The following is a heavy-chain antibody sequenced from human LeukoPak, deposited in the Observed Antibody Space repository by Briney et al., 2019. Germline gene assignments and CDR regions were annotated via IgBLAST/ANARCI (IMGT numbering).Heavy chain of an antibody. V-gene: IGHV4-59*08. J-gene: IGHJ4*02. CDR3: ASLGLYDGYTHDS. D-gene: IGHD5-24*01. CDR1: GGSISSYY. Sequence: SETLSLTCTVSGGSISSYYWSWIRQPPGKGLEWIAYTYYGGTTEYNPSLKSRATISVDTSKNHFSLDLRSVTAADTAVYFCASLGLYDGYTHDSWGQGTLVTVSS. CDR2: TYYGGTT.